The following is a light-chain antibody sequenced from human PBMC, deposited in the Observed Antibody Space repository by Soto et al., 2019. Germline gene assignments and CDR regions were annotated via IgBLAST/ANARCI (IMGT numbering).Light chain of an antibody. V-gene: IGLV1-47*02. CDR3: AAWDDNLSGRV. Sequence: QSVLTQPPSASETPGQRVTICCSGSSFNIGSNYVYWYQQFPGTAPKLLINGNNQRPSGVPDRFSGSKSGASASLAMRGLRSEEEAEDYCAAWDDNLSGRVFGTGTKVTVI. J-gene: IGLJ1*01. CDR1: SFNIGSNY. CDR2: GNN.